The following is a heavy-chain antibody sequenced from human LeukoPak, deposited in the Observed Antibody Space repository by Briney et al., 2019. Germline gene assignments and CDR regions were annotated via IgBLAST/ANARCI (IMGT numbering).Heavy chain of an antibody. CDR1: GFTFYDYA. Sequence: PGRSLRLSCAASGFTFYDYAMHWVRQAPGKGLEWVSGLSWSSGSIGYAVSVKGRFTISRDNAKNSLYLQMNSLRAEDTALYYCAKDIHPGTYYYGMDVWGQGTTVTVSS. V-gene: IGHV3-9*01. CDR3: AKDIHPGTYYYGMDV. CDR2: LSWSSGSI. D-gene: IGHD1-14*01. J-gene: IGHJ6*02.